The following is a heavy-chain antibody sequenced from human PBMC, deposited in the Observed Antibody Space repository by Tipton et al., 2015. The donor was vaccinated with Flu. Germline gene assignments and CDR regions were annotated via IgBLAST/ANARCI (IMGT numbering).Heavy chain of an antibody. CDR2: IYYSGST. J-gene: IGHJ4*02. V-gene: IGHV4-59*12. Sequence: TLSLTRTVSGGSISSYYWSWIRQPPGKGLEWIGYIYYSGSTNYNPSLKSRVTISVDTSKNQFSLKLSSVTAADTAVYYCASYSSSYFDYWGQGTLVTVSS. D-gene: IGHD6-6*01. CDR3: ASYSSSYFDY. CDR1: GGSISSYY.